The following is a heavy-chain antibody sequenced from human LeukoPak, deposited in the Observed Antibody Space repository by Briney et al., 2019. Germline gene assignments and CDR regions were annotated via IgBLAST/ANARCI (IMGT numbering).Heavy chain of an antibody. CDR2: IRFDGRNK. J-gene: IGHJ4*02. D-gene: IGHD2-2*01. CDR3: AKGSRGSCSRTYCYPFDY. Sequence: GGSLRLSCAASGFTFSSYGMHWARQAPGKGLEWVAFIRFDGRNKYYADSVKGRFTISRDNSKNTLYLQMNRLRAEDTAVYYCAKGSRGSCSRTYCYPFDYWGQGTLVTVSS. CDR1: GFTFSSYG. V-gene: IGHV3-30*02.